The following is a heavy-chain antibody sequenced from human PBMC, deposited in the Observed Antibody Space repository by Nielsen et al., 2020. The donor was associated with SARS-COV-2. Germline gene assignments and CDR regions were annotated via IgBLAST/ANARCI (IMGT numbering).Heavy chain of an antibody. Sequence: GGSLRLSCAASGFTLSDHYMSWIRQAPGKGLEWVSYISRDSGYKNYEDSVKGRFTISRDNTKRSLYLEMSSLRAEDAAVYYCATLQWYFDHWGQGTLVSVSS. V-gene: IGHV3-11*06. CDR2: ISRDSGYK. CDR1: GFTLSDHY. CDR3: ATLQWYFDH. D-gene: IGHD3-10*01. J-gene: IGHJ4*02.